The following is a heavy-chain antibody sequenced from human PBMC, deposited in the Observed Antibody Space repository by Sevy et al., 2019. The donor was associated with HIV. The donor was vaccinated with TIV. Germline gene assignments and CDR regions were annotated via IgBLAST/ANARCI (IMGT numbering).Heavy chain of an antibody. D-gene: IGHD4-17*01. CDR3: ARDSDSGLDY. CDR2: LFYTDST. CDR1: GGSLNSYY. Sequence: LLQLPETLSLTCTVSGGSLNSYYWSWIRQPPGKGLEWIGYLFYTDSTNYNPSLKSRVTISVDRSKNQFSLELRSVTAADTAVYYCARDSDSGLDYWGQGTLVTVSS. J-gene: IGHJ4*02. V-gene: IGHV4-59*01.